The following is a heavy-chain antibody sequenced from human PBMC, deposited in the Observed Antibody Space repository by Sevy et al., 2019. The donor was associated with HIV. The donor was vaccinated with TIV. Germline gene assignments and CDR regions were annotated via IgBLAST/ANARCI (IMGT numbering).Heavy chain of an antibody. CDR1: GFIFSNYE. J-gene: IGHJ3*01. CDR2: ISPSGHAI. Sequence: GGSLRLSCKASGFIFSNYEMNWVRQAPGKGLEWVSYISPSGHAIYYADSVKGRFTVSRDNAKNSLYLQMNSLRGDDTALYYCARDIDSSGYSYAFDLWGRGTMVTVSS. D-gene: IGHD3-22*01. CDR3: ARDIDSSGYSYAFDL. V-gene: IGHV3-48*03.